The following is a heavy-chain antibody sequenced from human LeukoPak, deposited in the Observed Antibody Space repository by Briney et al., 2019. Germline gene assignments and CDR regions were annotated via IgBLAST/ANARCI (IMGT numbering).Heavy chain of an antibody. J-gene: IGHJ4*02. CDR1: GFTFRSYG. CDR2: IRYDGSHK. D-gene: IGHD6-13*01. V-gene: IGHV3-30*02. Sequence: GGSLRLSCAASGFTFRSYGMHWVRQAPGKGLEWVAFIRYDGSHKYYADSVKGRFTISRDNSKNTLYLQVNNLRAEDTAVFYCAKDFEQNRYISSWLDYWGQGTLVTVSS. CDR3: AKDFEQNRYISSWLDY.